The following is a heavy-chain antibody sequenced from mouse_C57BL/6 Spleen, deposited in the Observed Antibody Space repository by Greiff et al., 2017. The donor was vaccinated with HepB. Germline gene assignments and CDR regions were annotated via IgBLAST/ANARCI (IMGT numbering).Heavy chain of an antibody. J-gene: IGHJ4*01. CDR1: GFTFTDYY. CDR3: ARYGDYYSNYDAMDY. V-gene: IGHV7-3*01. CDR2: IRNKANGYTT. D-gene: IGHD2-5*01. Sequence: EVQLVESGGGLVQPGGSLSLSCAASGFTFTDYYMSWVRQPPGKALEWLGFIRNKANGYTTEYSASVKGRFTISRDNSQSILYLQMNALRAEDSATYYCARYGDYYSNYDAMDYWGQGTSVTVSS.